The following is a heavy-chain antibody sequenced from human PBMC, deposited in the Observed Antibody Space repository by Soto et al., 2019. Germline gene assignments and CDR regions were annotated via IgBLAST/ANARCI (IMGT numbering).Heavy chain of an antibody. CDR3: AKSSRQYASPCHAFLDP. CDR1: GFPFSNFA. J-gene: IGHJ5*02. D-gene: IGHD2-2*01. CDR2: ISGTDDYT. Sequence: GGSLRLSCAASGFPFSNFAMTLVRQSPGEGLEWASSISGTDDYTYYADSVKGRFTISRDNALNTLFLHMNNLRAADTAVYYSAKSSRQYASPCHAFLDPWGLG. V-gene: IGHV3-23*01.